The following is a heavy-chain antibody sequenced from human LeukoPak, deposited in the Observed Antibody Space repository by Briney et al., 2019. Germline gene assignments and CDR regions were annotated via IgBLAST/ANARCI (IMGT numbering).Heavy chain of an antibody. Sequence: GGSLRLSCAASGFTFRSYAMSWVRQAPGKGLEWVSAISSSGGSTSYAHSVKGRFTISRDNPKKTLYLQMNSLRADDTAVYYCAKSSPMGLGFGELYYYGMGVWGQGTTVTVSS. V-gene: IGHV3-23*01. CDR1: GFTFRSYA. CDR3: AKSSPMGLGFGELYYYGMGV. J-gene: IGHJ6*02. CDR2: ISSSGGST. D-gene: IGHD3-10*01.